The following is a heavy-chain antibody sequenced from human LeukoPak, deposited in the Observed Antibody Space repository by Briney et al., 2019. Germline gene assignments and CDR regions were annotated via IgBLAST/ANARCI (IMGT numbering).Heavy chain of an antibody. CDR3: ARYYDYVWGSYRNVYFDY. J-gene: IGHJ4*02. V-gene: IGHV3-21*01. D-gene: IGHD3-16*02. Sequence: GGSLRLSCAASGFTFSSYSMNWVRQAPGKGLDWVSSISSSSSYIYYADSVKGRFTISRDNAKNSLYLQMNSLRAEDTAVYYRARYYDYVWGSYRNVYFDYWGQGTLVTVSS. CDR1: GFTFSSYS. CDR2: ISSSSSYI.